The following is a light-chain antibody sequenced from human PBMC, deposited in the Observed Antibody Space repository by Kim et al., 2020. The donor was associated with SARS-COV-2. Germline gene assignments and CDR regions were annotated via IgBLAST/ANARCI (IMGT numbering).Light chain of an antibody. CDR3: QVCDSGVV. CDR1: NIGSKS. J-gene: IGLJ2*01. V-gene: IGLV3-21*04. CDR2: YDS. Sequence: SVATGKTARITCGGNNIGSKSVHWYQQKPGQAPVLVIYYDSDRPSGIPERFSGSNSGNTATLTISRVEAGDEADYYCQVCDSGVVFGGGTQLTVL.